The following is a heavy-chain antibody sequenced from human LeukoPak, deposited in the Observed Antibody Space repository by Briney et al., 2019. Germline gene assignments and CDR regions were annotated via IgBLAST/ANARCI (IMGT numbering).Heavy chain of an antibody. Sequence: HPGGSLRLSCAASGFTFSSNEMNWVRPAPGKGLGWVSYISSGGATIYYADSVKGRFTISRDNSKNTLYLQMNSLGAEDTAVYYCARDEDYYGMDVWGQGTTVTVSS. V-gene: IGHV3-48*03. CDR1: GFTFSSNE. J-gene: IGHJ6*02. CDR2: ISSGGATI. CDR3: ARDEDYYGMDV.